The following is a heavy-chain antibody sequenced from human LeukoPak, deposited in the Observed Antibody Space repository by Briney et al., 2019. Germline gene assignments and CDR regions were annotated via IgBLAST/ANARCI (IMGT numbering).Heavy chain of an antibody. J-gene: IGHJ4*02. V-gene: IGHV1-2*02. D-gene: IGHD6-19*01. CDR2: INPNSGGT. CDR1: GYTFTGYY. CDR3: ARVGQWLVGVQDFDY. Sequence: GASVTVSCTASGYTFTGYYMHWVRQAPGQGLEWMGWINPNSGGTNYAQKFQGRVTMTRDTSISTAYMELSRLRSDDTAVYYCARVGQWLVGVQDFDYWGQGTLVTVSS.